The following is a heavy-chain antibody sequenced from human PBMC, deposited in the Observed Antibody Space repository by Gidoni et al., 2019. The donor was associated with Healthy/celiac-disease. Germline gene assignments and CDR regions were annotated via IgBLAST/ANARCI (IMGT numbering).Heavy chain of an antibody. CDR1: GFTFSSYS. Sequence: EVQLVESGGGLVKPGGSLRLSCAASGFTFSSYSMNWVRQAPGKGLEWVSSISSSSSYIYYADSVKGRFTSSRDNAKNSLYLQMNSLRAEDTAVYYCARDPRGREQWQHYYYYGMDVWGQGTTVTVSS. J-gene: IGHJ6*02. CDR2: ISSSSSYI. D-gene: IGHD6-19*01. V-gene: IGHV3-21*01. CDR3: ARDPRGREQWQHYYYYGMDV.